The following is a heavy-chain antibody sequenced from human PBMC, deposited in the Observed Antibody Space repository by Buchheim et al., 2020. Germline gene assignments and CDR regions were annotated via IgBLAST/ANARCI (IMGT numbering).Heavy chain of an antibody. V-gene: IGHV4-59*01. CDR1: DGSLSHYY. D-gene: IGHD3-3*01. CDR2: INYSGST. Sequence: QVQLQESGPGLVKPSETLSLTCTVSDGSLSHYYWNWVRQPPGKGLEWIGYINYSGSTSYNPSLKSRVTVSIAMSKNQFSLPLSSVTAADTTMYYCARDLELGYWGQG. CDR3: ARDLELGY. J-gene: IGHJ4*02.